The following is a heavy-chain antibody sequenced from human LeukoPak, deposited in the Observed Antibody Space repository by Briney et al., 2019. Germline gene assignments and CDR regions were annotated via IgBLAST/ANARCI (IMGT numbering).Heavy chain of an antibody. Sequence: GGSLRLSCVASGSTFSSIWMSWVRQAPGKGLEWVGNIQPDGSEQYPVDSVKGRFTISRDNARNSLFLQMNSLRDEDTAVYYCAREKQSGGTPFDYWGQGSLVTISS. J-gene: IGHJ4*02. V-gene: IGHV3-7*01. CDR1: GSTFSSIW. CDR3: AREKQSGGTPFDY. CDR2: IQPDGSEQ. D-gene: IGHD1-26*01.